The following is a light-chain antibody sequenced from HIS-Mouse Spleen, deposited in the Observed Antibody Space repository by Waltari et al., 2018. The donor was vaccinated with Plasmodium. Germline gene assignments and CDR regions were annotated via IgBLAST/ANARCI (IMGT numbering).Light chain of an antibody. V-gene: IGLV3-1*01. J-gene: IGLJ2*01. Sequence: SYELPQPPSVSVSPGQTASITCSGDTLGAKYACWYQQKPRQSPVLVNYQDSKRPSGNPERFSGSNSGNTATLTISGTQAMDEADYYCQAWDSSTAWVFGGGTKLTVL. CDR3: QAWDSSTAWV. CDR2: QDS. CDR1: TLGAKY.